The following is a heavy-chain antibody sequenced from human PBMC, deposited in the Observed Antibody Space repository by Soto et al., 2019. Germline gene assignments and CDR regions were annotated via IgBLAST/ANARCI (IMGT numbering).Heavy chain of an antibody. CDR2: IFGNGGGI. CDR1: GFTFYIYA. CDR3: AKDRQPDGLWPFDH. J-gene: IGHJ4*02. V-gene: IGHV3-23*01. Sequence: EVQLLESGGGLVQPGGSLRLSCAASGFTFYIYAMSWVRQAPGKGLEWVSGIFGNGGGISYADSVKGQFTISRDNSNNILYLQMNSLRAEDTAVYYCAKDRQPDGLWPFDHWGQGTLVTVSS. D-gene: IGHD2-8*01.